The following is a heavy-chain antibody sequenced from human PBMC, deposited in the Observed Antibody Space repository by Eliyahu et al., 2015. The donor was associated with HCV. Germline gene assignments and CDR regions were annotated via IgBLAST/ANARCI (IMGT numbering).Heavy chain of an antibody. D-gene: IGHD4-23*01. J-gene: IGHJ5*02. CDR2: IYYSGTT. CDR1: GASISTSSYN. Sequence: QLQLQESGPGLVKPSETLSLTCTVSGASISTSSYNWGWIRQPPGKGLEWXGSIYYSGTTYYTPXLKSRVTISADTSKNQFSLRLTSLTAADTAIYFCARHPRDSNSDKSPNWFDPWGPGTLVTVSS. CDR3: ARHPRDSNSDKSPNWFDP. V-gene: IGHV4-39*01.